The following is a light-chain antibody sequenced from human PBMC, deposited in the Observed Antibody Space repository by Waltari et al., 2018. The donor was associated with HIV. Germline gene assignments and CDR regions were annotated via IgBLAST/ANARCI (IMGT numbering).Light chain of an antibody. Sequence: QSALTQPASVSGSPGQSITISCTGTSSDVGGYNYVSWYQQHPGKAPKLIIYEVSNRPSGVSIRFSGSKSGNTASLTISGLQAEDEANYYGSSYTSSSFVVFGGGTKLTVL. CDR3: SSYTSSSFVV. V-gene: IGLV2-14*01. J-gene: IGLJ2*01. CDR2: EVS. CDR1: SSDVGGYNY.